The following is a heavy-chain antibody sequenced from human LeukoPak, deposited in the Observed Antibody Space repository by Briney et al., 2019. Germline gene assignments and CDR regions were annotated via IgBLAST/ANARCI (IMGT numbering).Heavy chain of an antibody. J-gene: IGHJ4*02. CDR1: GYTFTSYY. V-gene: IGHV1-46*01. Sequence: ASVKVSCKASGYTFTSYYMHWVRQAPGQGLEWMGIINPSGGSTSYAQKFQGRVTMTRDTSTSTVYMELSSLRSEDTAVYYCAKEGKKRGYNYGYDVDYWGQGTRVTVSS. D-gene: IGHD5-18*01. CDR2: INPSGGST. CDR3: AKEGKKRGYNYGYDVDY.